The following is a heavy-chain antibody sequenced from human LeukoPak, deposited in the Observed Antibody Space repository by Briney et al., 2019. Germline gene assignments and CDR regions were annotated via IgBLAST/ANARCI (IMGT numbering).Heavy chain of an antibody. CDR2: ISAYNGNT. CDR1: GYTFTIYG. Sequence: ASVKVSCKASGYTFTIYGISWVRHAPGQGLEWMGWISAYNGNTNYAQKLQGRVTMTTDTSTSTAYMELRSLRSDDTAVYYCARDHITMVRGVIGYWGQGTLVTVSS. J-gene: IGHJ4*02. CDR3: ARDHITMVRGVIGY. V-gene: IGHV1-18*01. D-gene: IGHD3-10*01.